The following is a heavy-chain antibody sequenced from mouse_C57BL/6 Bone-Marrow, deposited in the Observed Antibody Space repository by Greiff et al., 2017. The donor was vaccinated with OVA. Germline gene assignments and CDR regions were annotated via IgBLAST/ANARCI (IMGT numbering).Heavy chain of an antibody. CDR3: ARRYYGSSYVGFAY. V-gene: IGHV1-59*01. D-gene: IGHD1-1*01. Sequence: QVQLKQPGAELVRPGTSVKLSCKASGYTFTSYWMHWVKQRPGQGLEWIGVIDPSDSYTNYNQKFKGKATLTVDTSSSTAYMQLSSLTSEDSAVYYCARRYYGSSYVGFAYWGQGTLVTVSA. CDR1: GYTFTSYW. CDR2: IDPSDSYT. J-gene: IGHJ3*01.